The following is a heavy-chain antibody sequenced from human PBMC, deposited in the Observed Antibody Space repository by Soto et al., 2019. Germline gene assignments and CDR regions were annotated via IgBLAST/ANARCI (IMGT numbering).Heavy chain of an antibody. CDR1: GYTFTSYG. D-gene: IGHD3-10*01. CDR2: ISAYNGNK. J-gene: IGHJ4*02. Sequence: QVQLVQSGAEVKKPGASVKFSCKASGYTFTSYGSSWGRQAPGQGLEWMGWISAYNGNKNYALKLQGIVTMTTGTSTSTAYMELRSLRSDNTALDYCAGDPGWVGSHPYSAYSGQGTLVTDSS. V-gene: IGHV1-18*01. CDR3: AGDPGWVGSHPYSAY.